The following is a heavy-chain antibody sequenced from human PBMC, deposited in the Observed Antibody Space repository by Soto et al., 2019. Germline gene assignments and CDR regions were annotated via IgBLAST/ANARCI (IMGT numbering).Heavy chain of an antibody. CDR2: IYYSGST. D-gene: IGHD5-18*01. CDR1: GGSISSGGYY. J-gene: IGHJ4*02. Sequence: TLSLTCTVSGGSISSGGYYWSWIRQHPGKGLEWIGYIYYSGSTYYNPSLKSRVTISVDTSKNQFSLKLSSVTAADTAVYYCARSGYSYGPNPLLYWGQGTLVNVSS. CDR3: ARSGYSYGPNPLLY. V-gene: IGHV4-31*03.